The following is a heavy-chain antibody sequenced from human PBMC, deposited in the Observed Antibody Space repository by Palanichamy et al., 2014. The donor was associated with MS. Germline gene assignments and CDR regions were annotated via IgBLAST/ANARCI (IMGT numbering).Heavy chain of an antibody. CDR2: ISNDGTKK. J-gene: IGHJ6*02. CDR1: TFTFSNYG. V-gene: IGHV3-30*18. D-gene: IGHD4-17*01. Sequence: QVQLVESGGGVVQPGRSLRLSCAAPTFTFSNYGMHWVRQGPGKGLEWVAVISNDGTKKYHADSVKGRFTISRDNSNNTLYLQMNSLRPEDTAMYYCAKSNRAVTTKDGMDVWGQGTTVTVSS. CDR3: AKSNRAVTTKDGMDV.